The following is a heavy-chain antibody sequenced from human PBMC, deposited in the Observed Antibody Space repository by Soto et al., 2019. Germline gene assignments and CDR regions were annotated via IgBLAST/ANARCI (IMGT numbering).Heavy chain of an antibody. Sequence: SCAGTGFTFSSYTFHWVRRAPGSGLEWVAVISYDGSDKLYADSVKGRFTISRDNSKNTVHLQMNSLTTEDTAVYYCAIHPAAAGVIGYYYGMDVWGQGTTVTVSS. D-gene: IGHD6-13*01. CDR1: GFTFSSYT. CDR3: AIHPAAAGVIGYYYGMDV. V-gene: IGHV3-30-3*01. J-gene: IGHJ6*02. CDR2: ISYDGSDK.